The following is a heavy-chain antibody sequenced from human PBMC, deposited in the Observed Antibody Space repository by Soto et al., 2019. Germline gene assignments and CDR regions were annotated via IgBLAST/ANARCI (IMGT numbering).Heavy chain of an antibody. J-gene: IGHJ6*02. V-gene: IGHV3-9*01. CDR1: GFTVRGSA. Sequence: EVQLVESGGGLVQPGRSLRLSCAASGFTVRGSAMHWVREVKGGGLEWVAGIYGSGAVGYVGAVRGRFPISRHVANNSPHLHMNSLTFEDTVLYYCVGEILSGGADVWGQGTTVTVSS. D-gene: IGHD3-10*01. CDR2: IYGSGAV. CDR3: VGEILSGGADV.